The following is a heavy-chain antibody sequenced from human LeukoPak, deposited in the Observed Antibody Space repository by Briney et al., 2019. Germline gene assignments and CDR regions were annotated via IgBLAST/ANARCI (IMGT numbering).Heavy chain of an antibody. Sequence: GGSLRLSCAASGFTFSSCAMHWVRQAPGKGLEWVAVISYDGSNKYYADSVKGRFTISRDNSKNTLYLQMNSLRAEDTAVYYCARDQGPLLLRLGELSPSGSGFDYWGQGTLVTVSS. D-gene: IGHD3-16*02. CDR2: ISYDGSNK. J-gene: IGHJ4*02. CDR1: GFTFSSCA. CDR3: ARDQGPLLLRLGELSPSGSGFDY. V-gene: IGHV3-30*04.